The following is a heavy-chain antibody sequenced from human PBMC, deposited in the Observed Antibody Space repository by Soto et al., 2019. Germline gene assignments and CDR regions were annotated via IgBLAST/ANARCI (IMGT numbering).Heavy chain of an antibody. CDR1: GFTFSDYY. J-gene: IGHJ4*02. CDR2: ISSSGSTI. V-gene: IGHV3-11*01. CDR3: TGNDYGDYGLNY. Sequence: GGSLRLSCAASGFTFSDYYMNWIRQAPGKGLEWVSYISSSGSTIYYADSVKGRFTISRDNAKNSLYLQMNSLRAEDTAVYFCTGNDYGDYGLNYWGQGTLVTVSS. D-gene: IGHD4-17*01.